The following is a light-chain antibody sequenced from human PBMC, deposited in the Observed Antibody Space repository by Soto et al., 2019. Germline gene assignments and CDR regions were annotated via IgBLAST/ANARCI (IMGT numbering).Light chain of an antibody. CDR3: CSYAGSSTYV. CDR2: EGS. J-gene: IGLJ1*01. Sequence: QSALTQPASVSGSPGQSITISCTGSSSDVGSYNLVSWYQQNPGKGPKLMIYEGSKRPSGVSNRFSGSKSGNTASLTISGLQAEDEADYYCCSYAGSSTYVFGTGTKLTVL. CDR1: SSDVGSYNL. V-gene: IGLV2-23*01.